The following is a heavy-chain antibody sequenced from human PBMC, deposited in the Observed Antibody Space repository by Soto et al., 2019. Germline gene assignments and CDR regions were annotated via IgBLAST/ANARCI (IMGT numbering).Heavy chain of an antibody. Sequence: QVHLVQSGTEVKKPGASVKVSCKTSGYTFSDYGITWVRQAPGQGLEWVGRINIKNGHTNYAHNLRDRVTVSADTSTSTAFMELKSLRSDDTAVYSCVRDIDWNVDYWGQGTLVTVSS. J-gene: IGHJ4*02. CDR1: GYTFSDYG. V-gene: IGHV1-18*01. CDR2: INIKNGHT. CDR3: VRDIDWNVDY. D-gene: IGHD3-9*01.